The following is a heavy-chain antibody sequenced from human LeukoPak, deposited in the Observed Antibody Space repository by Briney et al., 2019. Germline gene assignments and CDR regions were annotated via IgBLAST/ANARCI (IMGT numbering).Heavy chain of an antibody. D-gene: IGHD2-2*01. CDR1: GFTFSSYA. CDR2: ISGSGGSP. V-gene: IGHV3-23*01. J-gene: IGHJ4*02. Sequence: GGSLRLSCAASGFTFSSYAMSWVRQAPGKGLEWVSSISGSGGSPYYADSVKGRFTISRDNSKDALYLEMNTLRAEDTAVYYCAKDQAPYRNFDYWGQGTLVTASS. CDR3: AKDQAPYRNFDY.